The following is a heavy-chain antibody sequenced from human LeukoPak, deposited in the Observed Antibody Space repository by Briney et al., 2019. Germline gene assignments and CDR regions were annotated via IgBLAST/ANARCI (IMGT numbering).Heavy chain of an antibody. D-gene: IGHD4-23*01. CDR1: GFTFSSYS. V-gene: IGHV3-21*01. CDR2: ISSSSSYI. Sequence: PGGSLRLSCAASGFTFSSYSMNWVRQAPGKGLEWVSSISSSSSYIYYADSVKGRFTFSRDDAKNSLYLQMNSLRAEDTAVYYCALVRAGAAVGSDYWGQGTLVTVSS. CDR3: ALVRAGAAVGSDY. J-gene: IGHJ4*02.